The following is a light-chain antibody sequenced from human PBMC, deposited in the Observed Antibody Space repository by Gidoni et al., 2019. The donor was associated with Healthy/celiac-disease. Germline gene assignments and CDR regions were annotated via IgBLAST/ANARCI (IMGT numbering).Light chain of an antibody. CDR3: SSYTSSSTYV. CDR1: SSDVGGYNY. V-gene: IGLV2-14*01. CDR2: EVS. Sequence: QSALTPPPSLSGSPGHPITISCTGTSSDVGGYNYVSWYQQHPGKAPKRMIYEVSNRPSGVSNRFSGSKSGNTASLTISGLQAEDEADYYCSSYTSSSTYVFGTGTKVTVL. J-gene: IGLJ1*01.